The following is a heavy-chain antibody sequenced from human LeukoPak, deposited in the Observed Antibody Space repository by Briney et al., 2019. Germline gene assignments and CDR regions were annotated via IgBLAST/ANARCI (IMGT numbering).Heavy chain of an antibody. V-gene: IGHV3-7*03. CDR3: ARGAYCGGDCYSGHPPVY. CDR1: GFTFSSYW. J-gene: IGHJ4*02. D-gene: IGHD2-21*02. Sequence: GGSLRLSCAASGFTFSSYWMSWVRQAPGKGLEWVANIKQDGSEKYYVDSVKGRFTISRDNAKNSLYLQMNSLRAEDTAVYYCARGAYCGGDCYSGHPPVYWGQGTLVTVSS. CDR2: IKQDGSEK.